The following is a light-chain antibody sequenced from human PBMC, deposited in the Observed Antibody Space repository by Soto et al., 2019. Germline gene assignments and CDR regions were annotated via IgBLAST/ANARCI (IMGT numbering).Light chain of an antibody. J-gene: IGKJ5*01. V-gene: IGKV3-11*01. CDR3: QQRDSWPIT. CDR1: QSVDSY. Sequence: EIVLTQSPASLSLSPGERATLSCRASQSVDSYLVWYQQKPGQAPRLLIFGASNRASGIPARFSGSGSGTDFTLTINNLEPEDFAVYYCQQRDSWPITFGQGTRLEI. CDR2: GAS.